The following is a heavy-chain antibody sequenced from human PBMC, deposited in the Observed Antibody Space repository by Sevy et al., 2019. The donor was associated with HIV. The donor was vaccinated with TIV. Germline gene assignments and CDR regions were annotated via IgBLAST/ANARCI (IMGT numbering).Heavy chain of an antibody. CDR3: ARHCSGTSCSHAFDI. CDR1: GGSFSGYY. D-gene: IGHD2-2*01. CDR2: INHSGST. J-gene: IGHJ3*02. V-gene: IGHV4-34*01. Sequence: SETLSLTCAAYGGSFSGYYWSWIRQPPGKGLEWIGEINHSGSTNYNPSPKSRVTISGDTSKNQFSLKLSSVTAADTAVYYCARHCSGTSCSHAFDIWGQGTMVTVSS.